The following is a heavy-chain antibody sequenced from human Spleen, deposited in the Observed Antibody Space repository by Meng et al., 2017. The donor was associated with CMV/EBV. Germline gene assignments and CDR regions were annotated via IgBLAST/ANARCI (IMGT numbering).Heavy chain of an antibody. CDR2: ISSSGSTI. CDR3: ARMGLLEWLLPYYLDY. Sequence: GGSLRLSCAASGFTFSSYEMNWVRQAPGKGLEWVSYISSSGSTIYYADSVKGRFTISRDNAKNSLYLQMNSLTAEDTALYFCARMGLLEWLLPYYLDYWGQGTLVTVSS. CDR1: GFTFSSYE. V-gene: IGHV3-48*03. J-gene: IGHJ4*02. D-gene: IGHD3-3*01.